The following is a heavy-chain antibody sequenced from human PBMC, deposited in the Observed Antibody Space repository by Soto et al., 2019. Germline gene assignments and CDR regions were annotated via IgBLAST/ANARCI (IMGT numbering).Heavy chain of an antibody. D-gene: IGHD6-13*01. CDR1: GDSISSSYY. V-gene: IGHV4-39*01. J-gene: IGHJ4*02. Sequence: SETLSLTCTVSGDSISSSYYWCLIRHPPGKGLEWIGIIYYGGSTYSNPSLKSRVTISVDTSKNQFSLNLSSVTAADTAVYYCARRGSNSWSSFDYWGQGTQVTVSS. CDR3: ARRGSNSWSSFDY. CDR2: IYYGGST.